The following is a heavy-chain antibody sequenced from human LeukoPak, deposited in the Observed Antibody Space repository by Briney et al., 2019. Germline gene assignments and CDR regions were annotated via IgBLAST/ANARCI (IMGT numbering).Heavy chain of an antibody. D-gene: IGHD3-9*01. J-gene: IGHJ4*02. CDR3: AREVPTTSYDILTGYYNPNFDY. CDR1: GYTFTSYG. Sequence: AAVKVSCKASGYTFTSYGISWVRQAPGQGLERMGWISAYNGNTNYAQKPQGRVTMTTDTSTSTAYMELRSLRSDDTAVYYCAREVPTTSYDILTGYYNPNFDYWGQGTLVTVSS. CDR2: ISAYNGNT. V-gene: IGHV1-18*01.